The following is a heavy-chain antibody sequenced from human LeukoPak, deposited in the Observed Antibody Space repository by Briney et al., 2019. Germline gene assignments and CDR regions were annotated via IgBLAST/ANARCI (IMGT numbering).Heavy chain of an antibody. CDR2: ITGSSSSI. Sequence: GGSLRLSCAASGFTFSSYSINWVRQAPGKGLEWVSFITGSSSSIFYADSVKGRFTISRDNARNSLYLQMNSLRFEDTAIYYCARVGASYGALDYWGQGALVTVSS. J-gene: IGHJ4*02. D-gene: IGHD1-26*01. V-gene: IGHV3-48*04. CDR3: ARVGASYGALDY. CDR1: GFTFSSYS.